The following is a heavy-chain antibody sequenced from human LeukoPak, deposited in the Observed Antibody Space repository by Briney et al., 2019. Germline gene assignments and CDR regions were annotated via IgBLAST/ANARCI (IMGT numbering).Heavy chain of an antibody. V-gene: IGHV3-11*04. CDR2: ISTSGSSI. J-gene: IGHJ4*02. D-gene: IGHD6-13*01. Sequence: GGSLRLSCAASGFTFSDYSMNWIRQAPGKGLEWVSCISTSGSSIYYADSVKGRFTISRDNAKNSLYLQMNSLRADDTAVYYCARDEGQQFDYWGQGTLVTVSS. CDR1: GFTFSDYS. CDR3: ARDEGQQFDY.